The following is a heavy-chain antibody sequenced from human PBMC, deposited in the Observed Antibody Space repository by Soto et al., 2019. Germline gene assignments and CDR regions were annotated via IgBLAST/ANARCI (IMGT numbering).Heavy chain of an antibody. D-gene: IGHD3-10*01. CDR2: IYYSGST. J-gene: IGHJ5*02. V-gene: IGHV4-31*03. CDR1: GGSISSGGYY. CDR3: ARFTITMVRGDVFDP. Sequence: SETLSLTCTVSGGSISSGGYYWSWIRQHPGKGLEWIGYIYYSGSTYYNPSLKSRVTISVDTSKNQFSLKLSSVTAADTAVYYCARFTITMVRGDVFDPWGQGTLVTVSS.